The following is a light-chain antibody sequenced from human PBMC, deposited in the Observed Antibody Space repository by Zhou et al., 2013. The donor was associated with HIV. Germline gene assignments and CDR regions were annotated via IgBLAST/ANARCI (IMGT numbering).Light chain of an antibody. CDR3: RQDYNNPRT. Sequence: AVQMTQSPSSLSASVGDRATITCRASQAIRGDLAWYQQKPGEAPKILIYEATNLQSGVPSRFRGSGSGTEFTLTISNLQPEDFATYYCRQDYNNPRTFGQGTRVEIK. V-gene: IGKV1-6*01. J-gene: IGKJ1*01. CDR1: QAIRGD. CDR2: EAT.